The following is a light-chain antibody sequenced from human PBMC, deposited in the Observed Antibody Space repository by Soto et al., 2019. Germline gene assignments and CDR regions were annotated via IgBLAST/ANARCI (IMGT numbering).Light chain of an antibody. CDR2: EVS. CDR3: SSYAGSNTWV. J-gene: IGLJ1*01. Sequence: QSALTQPPSASGSPGQSVTISCTGTXSDVGGYNYVSWYQQHPGKAPKLMIYEVSKRPSGVPDRFSGSKSGNTASLTVSGLQAEDEADYYCSSYAGSNTWVFGTGTKLTVL. V-gene: IGLV2-8*01. CDR1: XSDVGGYNY.